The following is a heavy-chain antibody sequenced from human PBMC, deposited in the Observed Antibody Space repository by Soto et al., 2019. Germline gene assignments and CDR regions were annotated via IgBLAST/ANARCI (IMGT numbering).Heavy chain of an antibody. CDR2: IIPIFGTA. D-gene: IGHD6-19*01. CDR3: ARHQSPSSGWPGMDV. J-gene: IGHJ6*02. Sequence: GASAKVSCKASGGTFSSYAISWVRQAPGQGLEWMGGIIPIFGTANYAQKFQGRVTITADESTSTAYMELSSLRSEDTAVYYCARHQSPSSGWPGMDVWGQGTTVTASS. V-gene: IGHV1-69*13. CDR1: GGTFSSYA.